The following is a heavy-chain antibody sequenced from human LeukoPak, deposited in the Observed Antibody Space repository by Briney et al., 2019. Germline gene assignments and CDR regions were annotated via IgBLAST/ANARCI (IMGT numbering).Heavy chain of an antibody. Sequence: GGSLRLSCAASGFTFRTYGMHWVRHPPGKGLEWVTFIPSDGSIKYYADSVKGRFTISKDDSKNTLYLQMNSLRPEDSAVYFCAKDPVAGAKGGGADFDYWGQGTLVTVSS. CDR3: AKDPVAGAKGGGADFDY. J-gene: IGHJ4*02. D-gene: IGHD6-19*01. CDR1: GFTFRTYG. V-gene: IGHV3-30*02. CDR2: IPSDGSIK.